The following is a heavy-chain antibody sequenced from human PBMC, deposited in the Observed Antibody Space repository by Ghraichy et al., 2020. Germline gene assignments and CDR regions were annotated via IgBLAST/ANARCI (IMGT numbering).Heavy chain of an antibody. J-gene: IGHJ2*01. CDR1: GFTFSDYF. V-gene: IGHV3-11*01. CDR3: AREFPDYGDYAGYFDL. CDR2: ISSSGSTI. Sequence: GGSLRLSCAASGFTFSDYFMNWIRQAPGKGLEWVSNISSSGSTIYYADSVKGRFTISRDNAKNSLYLQMNSLRAEDTAVYYCAREFPDYGDYAGYFDLWGRGTLVTVSS. D-gene: IGHD4-17*01.